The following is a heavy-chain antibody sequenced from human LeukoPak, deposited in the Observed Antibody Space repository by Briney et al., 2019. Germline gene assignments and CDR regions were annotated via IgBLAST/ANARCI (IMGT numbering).Heavy chain of an antibody. D-gene: IGHD5-18*01. V-gene: IGHV4-30-4*08. CDR2: IYYSGST. J-gene: IGHJ4*02. Sequence: PSQTLSLTCTVSVGSISSGDYYWSWIRQPPGKGLEWIGYIYYSGSTYYNPSLKSRVTISVDTSKNQFSLKLSSVTAADTAVYYCARAARGYSYGLVDYWGQGTLVTVSS. CDR3: ARAARGYSYGLVDY. CDR1: VGSISSGDYY.